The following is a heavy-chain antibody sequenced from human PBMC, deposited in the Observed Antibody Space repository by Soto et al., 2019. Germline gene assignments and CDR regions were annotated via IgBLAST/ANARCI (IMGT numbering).Heavy chain of an antibody. CDR1: GGSISSTS. CDR2: IYSSGRT. V-gene: IGHV4-4*07. CDR3: ARGAAAGVDYGMDA. Sequence: QVRLLERGPGLAKPSETRSLPSRVSGGSISSTSWNWIRRSAGRGREWIGRIYSSGRTNYNPSLQSRVTMSVDTSKRQFSLKLSSVTAADTAVYYCARGAAAGVDYGMDAWGQGTTVTVSS. D-gene: IGHD6-13*01. J-gene: IGHJ6*02.